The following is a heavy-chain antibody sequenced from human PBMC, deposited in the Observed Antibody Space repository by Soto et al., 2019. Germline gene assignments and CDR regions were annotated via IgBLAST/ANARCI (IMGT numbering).Heavy chain of an antibody. D-gene: IGHD3-9*01. Sequence: RLGGSLRLSCAASGFTFSSYAMHWVRQAPGKGLEWVAVISYDGSNKYYADSVKGRFTISRDNSKNTLYLQMNSLRAEDTAVYYCARDVADYDILTGYYQFDYWRQGTLVTVSS. V-gene: IGHV3-30-3*01. J-gene: IGHJ4*02. CDR3: ARDVADYDILTGYYQFDY. CDR1: GFTFSSYA. CDR2: ISYDGSNK.